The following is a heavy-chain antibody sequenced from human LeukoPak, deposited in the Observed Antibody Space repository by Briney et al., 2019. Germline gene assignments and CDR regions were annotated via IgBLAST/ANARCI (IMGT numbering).Heavy chain of an antibody. Sequence: PGGSLRLSCAASGFTFSSYSMNWVRQAPGKGLEWVSSISSSSSYIYYADSVKGRFTISRDNAKNSLYLQMNSLRAEDTAVYYCAREITYSSSWYFLGYWGQGTLVTVSS. D-gene: IGHD6-13*01. V-gene: IGHV3-21*01. CDR2: ISSSSSYI. CDR1: GFTFSSYS. J-gene: IGHJ4*02. CDR3: AREITYSSSWYFLGY.